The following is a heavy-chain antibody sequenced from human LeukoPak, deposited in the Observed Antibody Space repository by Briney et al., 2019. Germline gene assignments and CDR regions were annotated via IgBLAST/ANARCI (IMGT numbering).Heavy chain of an antibody. CDR3: AFRTVRSTIEYFQY. V-gene: IGHV1-69*13. CDR1: GGTFTSYA. D-gene: IGHD1-26*01. CDR2: IIPMFGTA. J-gene: IGHJ1*01. Sequence: GASVKVSCKASGGTFTSYAVNWVRQAPGQGLEWMGGIIPMFGTANYAQNFQGGVTITADESTSTAYMELSSLRSDDTAVYYCAFRTVRSTIEYFQYWGLGTLVTVSS.